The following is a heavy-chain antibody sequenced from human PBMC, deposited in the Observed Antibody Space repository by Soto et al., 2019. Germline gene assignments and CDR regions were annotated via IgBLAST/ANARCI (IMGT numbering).Heavy chain of an antibody. D-gene: IGHD4-17*01. Sequence: SVKVSCKASGGTFSSYAISWVRQAPGQGLEWMGGIIPIFGTANYAQKFQGRVTITADESTSTAYMELSSLRSEDTAVYYCARMIPYGDYVFGQLDYWGQGTLVTVSS. CDR3: ARMIPYGDYVFGQLDY. V-gene: IGHV1-69*13. CDR2: IIPIFGTA. CDR1: GGTFSSYA. J-gene: IGHJ4*02.